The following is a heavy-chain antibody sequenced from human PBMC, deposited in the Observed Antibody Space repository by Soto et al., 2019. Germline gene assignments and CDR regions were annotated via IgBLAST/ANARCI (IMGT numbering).Heavy chain of an antibody. CDR2: IAVGSGYT. CDR3: AADATAWQQMVPSDY. D-gene: IGHD2-8*01. Sequence: QMQLEQSGPEVKKPGTSVKVSCKASGFTFTSSAFQWVRQARGQRLEWIGWIAVGSGYTNYAQRFQDRVTLTRDMSTATTYMELSRLTSEDTAIYYCAADATAWQQMVPSDYWGQGTSVTVSS. J-gene: IGHJ4*02. CDR1: GFTFTSSA. V-gene: IGHV1-58*01.